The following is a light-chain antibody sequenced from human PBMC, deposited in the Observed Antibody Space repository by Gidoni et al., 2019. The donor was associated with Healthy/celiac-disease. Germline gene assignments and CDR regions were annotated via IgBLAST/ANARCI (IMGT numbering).Light chain of an antibody. CDR2: WAS. CDR1: PSVLYSSNNKNY. V-gene: IGKV4-1*01. J-gene: IGKJ2*01. CDR3: QQYYSTPS. Sequence: DIVMTQSPDSLAVSLGERATINCKSSPSVLYSSNNKNYLAWYQQKPGQPPKLLIYWASTRESGVPDRCNGSGSGTDFTLTISSLQAEDVAVYYCQQYYSTPSFGQGTKLEIK.